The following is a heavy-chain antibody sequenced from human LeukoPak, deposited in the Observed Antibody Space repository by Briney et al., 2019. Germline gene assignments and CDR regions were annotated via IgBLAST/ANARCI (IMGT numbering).Heavy chain of an antibody. CDR2: IYYSGST. V-gene: IGHV4-31*03. D-gene: IGHD3-22*01. J-gene: IGHJ4*02. Sequence: SETLSLTCTVSGGSISSGGYYWSWIRQHPGKGLEWIGYIYYSGSTYYNPSLKSRVTISVDTSKNQFSLKLSSVTAADTAVYYCARESGMIPSEGLDYWGQGTLVTVSS. CDR3: ARESGMIPSEGLDY. CDR1: GGSISSGGYY.